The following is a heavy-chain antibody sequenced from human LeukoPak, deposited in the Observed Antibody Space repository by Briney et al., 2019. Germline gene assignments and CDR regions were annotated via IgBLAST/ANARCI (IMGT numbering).Heavy chain of an antibody. J-gene: IGHJ6*02. V-gene: IGHV4-59*01. CDR2: VYYSGST. CDR1: GGSISSYY. D-gene: IGHD3-9*01. Sequence: SETLSLTCTVSGGSISSYYWSSIRQPPGKGLEWIGYVYYSGSTNYNPSLKSRVTISVDTSKNQFSLKLSSVTAADTAVYYCARGGDPLVYYYGMDVWGQGTTVTVSS. CDR3: ARGGDPLVYYYGMDV.